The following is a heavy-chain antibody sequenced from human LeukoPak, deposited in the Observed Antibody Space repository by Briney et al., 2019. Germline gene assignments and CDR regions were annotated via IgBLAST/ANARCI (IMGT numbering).Heavy chain of an antibody. CDR1: GGSISSYY. Sequence: PSETLSLTCTVSGGSISSYYWSWIRQPPGKELEWIGYIYYSGSTNYNPSLKSRVTISVDTSKNQFSLKLSSVTAADTAVYYCARGRRATPNDAFDIWGQGTMVTVSS. D-gene: IGHD3-10*01. J-gene: IGHJ3*02. V-gene: IGHV4-59*01. CDR2: IYYSGST. CDR3: ARGRRATPNDAFDI.